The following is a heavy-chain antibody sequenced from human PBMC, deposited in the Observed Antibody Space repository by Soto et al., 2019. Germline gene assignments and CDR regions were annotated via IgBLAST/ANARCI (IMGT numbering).Heavy chain of an antibody. D-gene: IGHD2-15*01. V-gene: IGHV3-66*01. CDR3: ARDDVLCDGGRCYGVPLDV. J-gene: IGHJ6*04. CDR2: IQSGGPT. CDR1: GFTVSSKY. Sequence: PGGSLRLSCAASGFTVSSKYMSWVRQAPGKGLEWVSLIQSGGPTYYADSVKGRFTISRDTSENTLHLQMDSLRAEDTAVYYCARDDVLCDGGRCYGVPLDVWCTATTVTVSS.